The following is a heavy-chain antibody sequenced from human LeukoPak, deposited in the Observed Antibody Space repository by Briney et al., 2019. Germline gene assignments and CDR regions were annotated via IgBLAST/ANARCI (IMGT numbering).Heavy chain of an antibody. CDR1: GFTFSSYS. V-gene: IGHV3-21*01. CDR3: ARDTKDCSGGSCYRKFDY. Sequence: PGGSLRLSCAASGFTFSSYSMNWVRQAPGKGLGWVSSISSSSSYIYYADSVKGRFTISRDNAKNSLYLQMNSLRAEDTAVYYCARDTKDCSGGSCYRKFDYWGQGTLVTVSS. J-gene: IGHJ4*02. CDR2: ISSSSSYI. D-gene: IGHD2-15*01.